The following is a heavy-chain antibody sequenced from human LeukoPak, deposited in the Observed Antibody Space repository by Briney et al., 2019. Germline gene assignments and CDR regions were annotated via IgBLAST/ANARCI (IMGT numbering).Heavy chain of an antibody. CDR3: ARAEGYGGELDS. V-gene: IGHV3-23*01. J-gene: IGHJ4*02. CDR1: GFTFSSSA. CDR2: ISGSAGST. Sequence: GGSLRLSCTASGFTFSSSAMSWVRQAPGKGLEWVSDISGSAGSTYYADSVKGRFTISRENSKNRLYLQMNSLRAEDTAVYYCARAEGYGGELDSWGQGTLVTVSS. D-gene: IGHD4-23*01.